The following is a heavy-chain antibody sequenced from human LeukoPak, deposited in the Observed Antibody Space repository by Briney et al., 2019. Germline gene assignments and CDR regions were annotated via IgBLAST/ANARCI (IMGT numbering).Heavy chain of an antibody. CDR1: GGSISSSSYY. V-gene: IGHV4-39*07. J-gene: IGHJ4*02. Sequence: SETLSLTCTVSGGSISSSSYYWGWIRQPPGKGLECIGSIYYSGSTYYNPSLKSRVTISVDTSKNQFSLKLNSVTAADTAVYYCARAGYGDSDFDYWGQGTLVTVSS. CDR3: ARAGYGDSDFDY. CDR2: IYYSGST. D-gene: IGHD4-17*01.